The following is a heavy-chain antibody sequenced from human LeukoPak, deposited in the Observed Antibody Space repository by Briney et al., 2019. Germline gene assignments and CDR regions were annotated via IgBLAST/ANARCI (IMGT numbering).Heavy chain of an antibody. D-gene: IGHD6-19*01. CDR3: ARESEAVASDAFDI. Sequence: GGSLRLSCAASGFTVSSNYMSWVRQAPGKGLEWVSVIYSGGSTYYADSVKGRFTTSRDNSKNTLYLQMNSLRAEDTAVYYCARESEAVASDAFDIWGQGTMVTVSS. V-gene: IGHV3-66*01. CDR2: IYSGGST. CDR1: GFTVSSNY. J-gene: IGHJ3*02.